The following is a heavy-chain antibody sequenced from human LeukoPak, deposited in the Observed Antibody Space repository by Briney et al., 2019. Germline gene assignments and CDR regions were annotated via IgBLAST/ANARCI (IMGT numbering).Heavy chain of an antibody. V-gene: IGHV3-23*01. D-gene: IGHD3/OR15-3a*01. CDR2: ISGSGGST. Sequence: GGSLRLSCAASGFTFSSYAMSWVRQAPGKGLEWVSAISGSGGSTYYADSVKGRFTISRDNSKNTLYLQMDSLRAEDTAVYFCARVAWTTIYFDNWGQGTLVTVSS. J-gene: IGHJ4*02. CDR1: GFTFSSYA. CDR3: ARVAWTTIYFDN.